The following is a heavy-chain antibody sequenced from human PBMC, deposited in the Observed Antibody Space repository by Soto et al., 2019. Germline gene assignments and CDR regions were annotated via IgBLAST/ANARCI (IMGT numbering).Heavy chain of an antibody. Sequence: PGGSLRLSCAASGFTFSSYGMHWVRQAPGKGLEWVAVISYDGSNKYYADSVKGRFTISRDNSKNTLYLQMNSLRAEDTAVYYCAKDRARYYYDSSGPAPFGYWGQGTLVTVSS. D-gene: IGHD3-22*01. V-gene: IGHV3-30*18. CDR2: ISYDGSNK. CDR1: GFTFSSYG. J-gene: IGHJ4*02. CDR3: AKDRARYYYDSSGPAPFGY.